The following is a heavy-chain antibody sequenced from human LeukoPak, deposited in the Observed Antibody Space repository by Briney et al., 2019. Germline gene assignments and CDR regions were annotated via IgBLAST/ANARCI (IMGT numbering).Heavy chain of an antibody. CDR2: IRSSSTI. V-gene: IGHV3-48*03. Sequence: GSLRLSCAASGFTFSSYEMNWVRQTPGKGLEWVSYIRSSSTIYYADSVKGRFTISRDNAKNSLYLQMNSLRAEDTAVYYCARAGFTFSDYFGSFFDYWGQGTLVTVSS. D-gene: IGHD3-10*01. J-gene: IGHJ4*02. CDR1: GFTFSSYE. CDR3: ARAGFTFSDYFGSFFDY.